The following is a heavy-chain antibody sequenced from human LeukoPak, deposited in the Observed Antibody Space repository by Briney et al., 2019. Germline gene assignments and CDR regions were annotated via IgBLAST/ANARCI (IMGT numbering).Heavy chain of an antibody. V-gene: IGHV5-51*01. J-gene: IGHJ6*02. D-gene: IGHD2-2*01. CDR1: GYSFTSYW. CDR2: IYPGDSDT. CDR3: ARRDGYCSSTSCYADYYYGMDV. Sequence: HGESLKISCKGSGYSFTSYWIGWVRQMPGKGLEWVGIIYPGDSDTTYSPSFQGQVTISADKSISTAYLQWSSLKASDTAMYYCARRDGYCSSTSCYADYYYGMDVWGQGTTVTVSS.